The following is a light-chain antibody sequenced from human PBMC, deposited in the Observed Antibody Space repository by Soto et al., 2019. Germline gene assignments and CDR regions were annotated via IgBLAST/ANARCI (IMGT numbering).Light chain of an antibody. CDR3: QQYGSSVRT. CDR2: GAS. Sequence: VFPKSPGKVSWSKGERATLSCWASQSVSSYLAWYQQKPGQAPRLLIYGASSRATGIPDRFSGSGSGPDFTLTISRLEPEDFAVYYCQQYGSSVRTVGQGAKVDIK. CDR1: QSVSSY. V-gene: IGKV3-20*01. J-gene: IGKJ1*01.